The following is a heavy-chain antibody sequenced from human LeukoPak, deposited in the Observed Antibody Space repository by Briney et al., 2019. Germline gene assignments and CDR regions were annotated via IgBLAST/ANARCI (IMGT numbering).Heavy chain of an antibody. CDR2: ISGSGGST. CDR3: AKDGGRYFDWSYHHHDY. Sequence: GGSLRLSCAASGFTFSSYAMSWVRQAPGKGLEWVSAISGSGGSTYYADSVKGRFTISRDNSKNTLYLQMNSLRAEDTAVYYCAKDGGRYFDWSYHHHDYWGQGTLVTVSS. D-gene: IGHD3-9*01. J-gene: IGHJ4*02. V-gene: IGHV3-23*01. CDR1: GFTFSSYA.